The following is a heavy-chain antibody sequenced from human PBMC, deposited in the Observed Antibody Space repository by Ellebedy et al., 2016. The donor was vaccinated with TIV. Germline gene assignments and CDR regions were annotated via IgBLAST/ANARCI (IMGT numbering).Heavy chain of an antibody. D-gene: IGHD3-10*01. CDR3: ARDGAPYFGSGSYIYYFDY. CDR1: GFTFSSCG. CDR2: IWYDGNNK. V-gene: IGHV3-33*01. Sequence: GESLKISXAASGFTFSSCGMHWVRQAPGKGLEWVAVIWYDGNNKYYADSVKGRFTISRDDSKNTAYLQMNSLRADDTAVYYCARDGAPYFGSGSYIYYFDYWGQGTLVTVSS. J-gene: IGHJ4*02.